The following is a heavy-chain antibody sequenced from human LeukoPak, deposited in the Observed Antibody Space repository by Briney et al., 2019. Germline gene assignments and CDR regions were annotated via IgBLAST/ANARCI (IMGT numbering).Heavy chain of an antibody. J-gene: IGHJ3*02. D-gene: IGHD3-3*01. CDR2: ISGSGDST. Sequence: PGGSLRLSCAASGFTFSSYAMSWVRQAPGKGLEWVSAISGSGDSTYYGDSVKGRFTISRDNSKNTLYLQMNSLRAEDTAVYYCAKDRSPYDFWSRDAFDIWGQGTMVTVSS. CDR1: GFTFSSYA. CDR3: AKDRSPYDFWSRDAFDI. V-gene: IGHV3-23*01.